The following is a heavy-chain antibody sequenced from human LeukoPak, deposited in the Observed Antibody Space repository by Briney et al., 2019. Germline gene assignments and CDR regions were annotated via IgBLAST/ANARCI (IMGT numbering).Heavy chain of an antibody. CDR2: IYHSGST. Sequence: PSETLSLTCTVSGGSISSSSYYWGWIRQSPGKGPEWIGSIYHSGSTYYNPSLKSRVTMSVDTSKKQFSLNLSSVTAADTAVYYCATTPREYSSTWYYFDYWGQGILVTVSS. D-gene: IGHD6-13*01. V-gene: IGHV4-39*07. CDR3: ATTPREYSSTWYYFDY. CDR1: GGSISSSSYY. J-gene: IGHJ4*02.